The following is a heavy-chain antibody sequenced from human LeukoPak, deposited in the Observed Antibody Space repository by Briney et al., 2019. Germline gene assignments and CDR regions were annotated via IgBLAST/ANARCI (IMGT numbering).Heavy chain of an antibody. V-gene: IGHV1-69*04. Sequence: SVKVSCKASGGTFSRYAISWVRQAPGQGLEWMGRIIPILGIANYAQKFQGRVTITADKSTSTAYMELNSLRSEDTAVYYCARVGATVTLIKSYFDYWGQGTLVTVSS. CDR3: ARVGATVTLIKSYFDY. J-gene: IGHJ4*02. CDR1: GGTFSRYA. CDR2: IIPILGIA. D-gene: IGHD4-17*01.